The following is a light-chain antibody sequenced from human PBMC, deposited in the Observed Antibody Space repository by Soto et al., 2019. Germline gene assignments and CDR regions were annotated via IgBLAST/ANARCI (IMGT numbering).Light chain of an antibody. Sequence: QAVVTQPPSVSGAPGQRLSISCTGTSSNIGAGYDVHWYQHLPGTAPKLLIFGDINRPSGVPDRFSGSKSGTSASLAITGLQAEDEADYYCQSYDSSLSISVFGGGTKLTVL. CDR2: GDI. J-gene: IGLJ2*01. CDR3: QSYDSSLSISV. CDR1: SSNIGAGYD. V-gene: IGLV1-40*01.